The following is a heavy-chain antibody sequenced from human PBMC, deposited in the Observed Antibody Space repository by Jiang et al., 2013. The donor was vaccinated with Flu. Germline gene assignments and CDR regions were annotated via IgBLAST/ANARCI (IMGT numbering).Heavy chain of an antibody. CDR2: IYYNGDT. Sequence: GLVKPSETLSLTCAVSGGSISSSHWWSWVRQPPGKGLEWIGEIYYNGDTNYNPSLKSRITISVDKSRSQFSLKLSSVTAADTAVYYCARDPVVTPGTAFDYWDQGTLVTVSS. V-gene: IGHV4-4*02. J-gene: IGHJ4*02. CDR1: GGSISSSHW. CDR3: ARDPVVTPGTAFDY. D-gene: IGHD4-23*01.